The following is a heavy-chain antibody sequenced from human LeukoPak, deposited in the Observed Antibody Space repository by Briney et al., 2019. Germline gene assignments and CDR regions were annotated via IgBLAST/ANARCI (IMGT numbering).Heavy chain of an antibody. Sequence: SETLSLTCTVSGGSISSGSYYWSWIRQPAGKGLEWIGRIYTSGSTNYNPSLKSRVTISVDTSKNQFSLKLSSVTAADTAVYYCARSIYDSSGYYYYFDYWGQGTLVTVSS. CDR2: IYTSGST. CDR1: GGSISSGSYY. V-gene: IGHV4-61*02. J-gene: IGHJ4*02. CDR3: ARSIYDSSGYYYYFDY. D-gene: IGHD3-22*01.